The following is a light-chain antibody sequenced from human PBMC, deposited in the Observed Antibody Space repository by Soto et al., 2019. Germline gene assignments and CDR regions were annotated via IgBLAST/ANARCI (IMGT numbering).Light chain of an antibody. CDR3: SSFAGSGTAYFV. CDR2: EVS. CDR1: SSDVGGYNY. V-gene: IGLV2-14*01. J-gene: IGLJ1*01. Sequence: QSVLTQPASVSGSPGQSITISCTGTSSDVGGYNYVSWYQQVPGKTPKLMIYEVSNRPSGVSNRFSGSKSGNTASLTISGLQSEDEADYYCSSFAGSGTAYFVFGTGTQLTVL.